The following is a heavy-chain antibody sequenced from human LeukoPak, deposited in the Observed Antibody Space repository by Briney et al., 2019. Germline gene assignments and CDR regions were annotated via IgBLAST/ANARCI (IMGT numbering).Heavy chain of an antibody. Sequence: ASVKVSCKASGYTFTNYGITWVRQAPGQGLEWMGWISAYNANTNYAQKLQGRVTMTTNTSTSTAYMELRSLRSDDTAVYYCARVLREQDFDYWGQGTLVTVSS. J-gene: IGHJ4*02. V-gene: IGHV1-18*04. CDR3: ARVLREQDFDY. D-gene: IGHD1-26*01. CDR2: ISAYNANT. CDR1: GYTFTNYG.